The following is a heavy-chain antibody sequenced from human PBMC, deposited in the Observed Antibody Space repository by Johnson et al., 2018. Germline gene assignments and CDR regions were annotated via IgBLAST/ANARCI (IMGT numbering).Heavy chain of an antibody. D-gene: IGHD6-19*01. CDR1: GFTFSSYW. Sequence: VQLVESGGGLVQPGGSLRLSCAASGFTFSSYWMHWVRQAPGKGLVWVSRINSDGSSTSYADSVKGRFTISRDNAKNTLYLQMNSLRAEDTAVYYCASKIAVAGYYYYYGMDVWGQGTTVTVSS. CDR3: ASKIAVAGYYYYYGMDV. J-gene: IGHJ6*02. CDR2: INSDGSST. V-gene: IGHV3-74*02.